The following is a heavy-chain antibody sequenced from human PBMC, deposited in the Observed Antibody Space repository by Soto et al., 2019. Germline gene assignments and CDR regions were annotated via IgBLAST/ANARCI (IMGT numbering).Heavy chain of an antibody. CDR2: INHSGST. J-gene: IGHJ6*03. CDR3: ARGRRGSRANYYYYMDV. D-gene: IGHD2-15*01. CDR1: GGSFSGYY. V-gene: IGHV4-34*01. Sequence: SETLSLTCAVYGGSFSGYYWSWIRQPPGKGLEWIGEINHSGSTNYNPSLKSRVTISVDTSKNQFSLKLSSVTAADTAVYYCARGRRGSRANYYYYMDVWGKGTTVTVSS.